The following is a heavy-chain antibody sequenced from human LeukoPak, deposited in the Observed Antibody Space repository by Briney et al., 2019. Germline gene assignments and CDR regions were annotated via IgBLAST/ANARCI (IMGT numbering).Heavy chain of an antibody. Sequence: KTSETLSLTCAVYGGSFSGYYWSWIRQPPGKGLEWIGEINHSGSTNYNPSLKSRVTISVDTSKNQFSLKLSSVTAADTAVYYCARDGSSGWYGGLWYDYWGQGTLVTVSS. CDR1: GGSFSGYY. CDR2: INHSGST. D-gene: IGHD6-19*01. V-gene: IGHV4-34*01. CDR3: ARDGSSGWYGGLWYDY. J-gene: IGHJ4*02.